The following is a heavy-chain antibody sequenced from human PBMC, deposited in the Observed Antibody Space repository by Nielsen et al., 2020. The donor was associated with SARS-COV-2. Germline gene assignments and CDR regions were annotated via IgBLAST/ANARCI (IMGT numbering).Heavy chain of an antibody. CDR1: GYTFTDYY. Sequence: ASVQVSCKASGYTFTDYYMHWVRQAPGQGPEWMGRISPNSGGTYYAQKFQGRVTMSRDTSINTAYMELSRLRSDDTAVYYCARGKLTATVFNYYYGMDVWGQGTTVTVSS. D-gene: IGHD5-18*01. V-gene: IGHV1-2*06. J-gene: IGHJ6*02. CDR2: ISPNSGGT. CDR3: ARGKLTATVFNYYYGMDV.